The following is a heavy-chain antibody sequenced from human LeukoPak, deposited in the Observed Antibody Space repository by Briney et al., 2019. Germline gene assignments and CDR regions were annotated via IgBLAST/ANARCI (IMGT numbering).Heavy chain of an antibody. V-gene: IGHV4-39*01. J-gene: IGHJ4*02. CDR1: GGSISSSSYY. Sequence: SETLYLTCTVPGGSISSSSYYWGWIRQPPGKGLEWIGSIYYSGSTNYNPSLKSRVIISVDTSKNQFSLKLTSVTAADTAVYFCARTLRGLLPRTYWGQGTLVTVSS. D-gene: IGHD3-22*01. CDR2: IYYSGST. CDR3: ARTLRGLLPRTY.